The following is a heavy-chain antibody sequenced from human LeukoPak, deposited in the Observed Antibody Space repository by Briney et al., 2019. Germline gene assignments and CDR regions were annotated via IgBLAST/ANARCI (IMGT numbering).Heavy chain of an antibody. CDR1: GASINSYY. CDR2: IYSSGST. CDR3: ARGRQYYYDSSGYHRRVGAEYFQH. V-gene: IGHV4-59*12. D-gene: IGHD3-22*01. J-gene: IGHJ1*01. Sequence: PSETLSLTCTVSGASINSYYWSWIRQPPGKGLEWIGYIYSSGSTNYNPSLKSRVTISVDTSKNQFSLKLTSMTAADTAVYYCARGRQYYYDSSGYHRRVGAEYFQHWGQGTLVTVSS.